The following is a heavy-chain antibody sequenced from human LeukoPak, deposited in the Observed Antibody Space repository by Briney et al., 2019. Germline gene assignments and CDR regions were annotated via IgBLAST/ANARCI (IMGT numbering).Heavy chain of an antibody. D-gene: IGHD1-1*01. CDR1: GFTFSNHW. Sequence: QSGGSLRLSCAASGFTFSNHWMHWVRQTPGKGLVWVSRINADETDTGYADSVKGRFTISRDNAKNTLYLQMNSLRAEDTAVYYCARDGTGKIDYWGQGILVTVSS. J-gene: IGHJ4*02. CDR2: INADETDT. V-gene: IGHV3-74*01. CDR3: ARDGTGKIDY.